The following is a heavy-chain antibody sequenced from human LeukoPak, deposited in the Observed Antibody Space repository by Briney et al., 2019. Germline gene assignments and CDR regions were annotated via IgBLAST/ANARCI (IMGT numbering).Heavy chain of an antibody. Sequence: GGSLRLSCAASGFTFSSYGMHWVRQAPGKGLEGVAVIWYDGSNKYYADSVKGRFTISRDNSKNTLYLQMNSLRAEDTAVYYCARSTVTKTGVDYWGQGTLVTVSS. CDR1: GFTFSSYG. D-gene: IGHD4-17*01. V-gene: IGHV3-33*01. CDR2: IWYDGSNK. CDR3: ARSTVTKTGVDY. J-gene: IGHJ4*02.